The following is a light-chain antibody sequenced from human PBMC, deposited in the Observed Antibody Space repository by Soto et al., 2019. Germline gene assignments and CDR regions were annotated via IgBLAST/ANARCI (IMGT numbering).Light chain of an antibody. J-gene: IGLJ1*01. CDR1: SSNIGNNY. Sequence: QAVLTQPRSVSAAPGQKVAISCSGSSSNIGNNYVSWYQQLPGTAPKLLIYDNNKRPSGIPDRFSGSKSGTSATLGITGLQTGDEADYYCGTWDSSLSAFVFGTVSKVTVL. V-gene: IGLV1-51*01. CDR2: DNN. CDR3: GTWDSSLSAFV.